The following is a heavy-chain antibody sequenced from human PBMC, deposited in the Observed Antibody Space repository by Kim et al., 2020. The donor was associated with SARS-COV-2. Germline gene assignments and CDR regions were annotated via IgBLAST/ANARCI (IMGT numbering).Heavy chain of an antibody. CDR1: GGSFSGYY. Sequence: SETLSLTCAVYGGSFSGYYWSWIRQPPGKGLEWIGEINHSGSTNYNPSLKSRVTISVDTSKNQFSLKLSSVTAADTAVYYCARGPGAFGVVIANWFDPWGQGTLVTVSS. CDR2: INHSGST. J-gene: IGHJ5*02. D-gene: IGHD3-3*01. CDR3: ARGPGAFGVVIANWFDP. V-gene: IGHV4-34*01.